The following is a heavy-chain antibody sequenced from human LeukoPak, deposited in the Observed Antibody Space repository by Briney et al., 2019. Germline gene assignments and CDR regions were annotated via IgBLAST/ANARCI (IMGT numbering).Heavy chain of an antibody. V-gene: IGHV4-39*07. Sequence: SETLSLTCTVSGGSISSSSYYWGWIRQPPGKGLEWIGSIYYSGSTYYNPSLKSRVTISVDTSKNQFSLKLSSVTAADTAVYYCARGLWYGSVSLGPWFDPWGQGTLVTVSS. J-gene: IGHJ5*02. D-gene: IGHD3-10*01. CDR2: IYYSGST. CDR3: ARGLWYGSVSLGPWFDP. CDR1: GGSISSSSYY.